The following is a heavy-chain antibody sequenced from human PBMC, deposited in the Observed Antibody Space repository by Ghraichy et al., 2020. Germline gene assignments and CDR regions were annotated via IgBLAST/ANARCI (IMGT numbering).Heavy chain of an antibody. Sequence: ASVKVSCKASGYTFTSYGISWVRQAPGQGLEWMGWISGYNGNTKYGENLQGRVTMTTDTSTSTAYMELRSLRSDDTAVYYCARETGYSGYGHCDYWGQGTLVTVSS. V-gene: IGHV1-18*04. CDR1: GYTFTSYG. CDR2: ISGYNGNT. D-gene: IGHD5-12*01. J-gene: IGHJ4*02. CDR3: ARETGYSGYGHCDY.